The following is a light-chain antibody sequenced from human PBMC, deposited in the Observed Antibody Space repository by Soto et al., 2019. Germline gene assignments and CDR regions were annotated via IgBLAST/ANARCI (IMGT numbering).Light chain of an antibody. Sequence: QSVLTHPASVSASPGQSITIPCTGTSSDVGSYNLVSWFQQHPGKDPKLLIYEGTKRPSGLSDRFSGSKSGTTASLTISGLQAEDEAHYYCYSYAGENLYVFGTGTKVTVL. J-gene: IGLJ1*01. V-gene: IGLV2-23*01. CDR3: YSYAGENLYV. CDR1: SSDVGSYNL. CDR2: EGT.